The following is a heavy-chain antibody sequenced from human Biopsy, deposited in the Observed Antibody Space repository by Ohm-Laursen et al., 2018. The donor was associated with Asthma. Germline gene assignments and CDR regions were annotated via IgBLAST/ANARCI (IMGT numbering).Heavy chain of an antibody. Sequence: TLSLTCTVSGGSISSGGYYWSWIRQHPGKGLEWIGIVFRSGTTHYNRSLERRLSISIDTTRNEFSMTLRSVTAADTAVYFCARVASYGDLYFGIDVWGPGTTVSVS. D-gene: IGHD4-17*01. CDR2: VFRSGTT. J-gene: IGHJ6*02. V-gene: IGHV4-30-4*08. CDR1: GGSISSGGYY. CDR3: ARVASYGDLYFGIDV.